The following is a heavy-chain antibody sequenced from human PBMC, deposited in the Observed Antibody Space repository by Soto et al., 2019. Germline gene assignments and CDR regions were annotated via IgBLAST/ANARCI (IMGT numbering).Heavy chain of an antibody. V-gene: IGHV1-2*02. J-gene: IGHJ6*02. CDR1: GYTFTGYY. D-gene: IGHD3-16*02. CDR3: ARSGIMITFGGVIVRNYYYGMDV. CDR2: INPNSGGT. Sequence: GASVKVSCKASGYTFTGYYMHWVRQAPGQGFEWMGWINPNSGGTNYAQKFQGRVTMTRNTSISTAYMELSSLRSEDTAVYYCARSGIMITFGGVIVRNYYYGMDVWGQGTTVTVSS.